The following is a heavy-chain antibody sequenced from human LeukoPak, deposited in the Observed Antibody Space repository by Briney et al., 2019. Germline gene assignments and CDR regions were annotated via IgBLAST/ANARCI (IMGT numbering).Heavy chain of an antibody. D-gene: IGHD3-16*01. CDR3: TTYVLGANYYYVDV. J-gene: IGHJ6*03. V-gene: IGHV3-49*04. CDR2: IRIKGYGGTT. Sequence: GGSLRLSCTASGFTFGDYAMSWVRQAPGKGLEWVGFIRIKGYGGTTEYAASVKGRFTISRDDSKSIAYLQMNSLKTDDTAVYFCTTYVLGANYYYVDVWGKGTTVTVSS. CDR1: GFTFGDYA.